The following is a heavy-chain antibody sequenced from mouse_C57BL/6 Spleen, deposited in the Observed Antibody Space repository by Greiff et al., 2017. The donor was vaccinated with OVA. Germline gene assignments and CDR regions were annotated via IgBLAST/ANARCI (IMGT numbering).Heavy chain of an antibody. CDR3: AREDYGSSFDY. D-gene: IGHD1-1*01. V-gene: IGHV5-4*01. J-gene: IGHJ2*01. Sequence: EVQLVESGGGLVKPGGSLKLSCAASGFTFSSYAMSWVRQTPEKRLEWVATISDGGSYTSYPDNVKGRFTISRDNAKNNLYLQMSHLKSEDTAMYYCAREDYGSSFDYWGQGTTLTVSS. CDR1: GFTFSSYA. CDR2: ISDGGSYT.